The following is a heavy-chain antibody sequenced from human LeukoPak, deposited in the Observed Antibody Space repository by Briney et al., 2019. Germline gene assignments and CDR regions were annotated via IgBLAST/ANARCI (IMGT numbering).Heavy chain of an antibody. Sequence: GGSLRLSCVGSGFTFNTYWMNWVRQAPGKGLEWVTNIREDGSEIYYLDSVKGRFTIFRDNAKNSLYLQMNGLRAEDTAVYYCARHWAHLDYWGQGTLVTVSS. J-gene: IGHJ4*02. CDR3: ARHWAHLDY. V-gene: IGHV3-7*01. CDR2: IREDGSEI. D-gene: IGHD7-27*01. CDR1: GFTFNTYW.